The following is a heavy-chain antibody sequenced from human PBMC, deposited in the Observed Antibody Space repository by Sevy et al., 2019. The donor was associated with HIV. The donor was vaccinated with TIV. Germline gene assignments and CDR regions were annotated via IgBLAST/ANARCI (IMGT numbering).Heavy chain of an antibody. D-gene: IGHD3-10*01. CDR3: ARPYGSGSWEAFDI. J-gene: IGHJ3*02. CDR2: MNTDGSST. Sequence: GGSLRLSCEASGFDFSSHWMQWVRQAPGKGLVWVSRMNTDGSSTNYADSVKGRFTISRDNAKNSLYLQMNSLRAEDTAVYYCARPYGSGSWEAFDIWGQGTMVTVSS. V-gene: IGHV3-74*01. CDR1: GFDFSSHW.